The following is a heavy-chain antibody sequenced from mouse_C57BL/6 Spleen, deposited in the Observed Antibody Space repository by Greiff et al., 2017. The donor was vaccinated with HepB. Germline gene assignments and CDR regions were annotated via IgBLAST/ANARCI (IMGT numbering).Heavy chain of an antibody. CDR3: ARGGVRRDYAMDY. J-gene: IGHJ4*01. V-gene: IGHV5-4*03. Sequence: EVMLVESGGGLVKPGGSLKLSCAASGFTFSSYAMSWVRQTPEKRLEWVATISDGGSYTYYPDNVKGRFTISRDNAKNNLYLQMSHLKSEDTAMYYCARGGVRRDYAMDYWGQGTSVTVSS. CDR2: ISDGGSYT. D-gene: IGHD2-14*01. CDR1: GFTFSSYA.